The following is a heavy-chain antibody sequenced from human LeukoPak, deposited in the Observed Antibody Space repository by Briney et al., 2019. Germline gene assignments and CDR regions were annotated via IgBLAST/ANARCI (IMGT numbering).Heavy chain of an antibody. CDR3: AKVAQGYYYGSGPPYYYYYMDV. V-gene: IGHV1-46*01. Sequence: ASVKVSCKASGGTFSSYSIRWVQQAPGQGLEWMGIINPRGGSTSYTQKFQGRVTMTRDTSASTVYMELSSLRSDDTAVYYCAKVAQGYYYGSGPPYYYYYMDVWGKGTTVTISS. J-gene: IGHJ6*03. D-gene: IGHD3-10*01. CDR2: INPRGGST. CDR1: GGTFSSYS.